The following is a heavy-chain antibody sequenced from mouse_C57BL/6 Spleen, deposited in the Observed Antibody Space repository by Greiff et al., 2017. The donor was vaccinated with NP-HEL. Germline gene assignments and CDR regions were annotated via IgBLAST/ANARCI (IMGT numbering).Heavy chain of an antibody. CDR2: IYPGDGDT. V-gene: IGHV1-82*01. Sequence: VQLQQSGPELVKPGASVKISCKASGYAFSSSWMNWVKQRPGKGLEWIGRIYPGDGDTNYNGKFKGKATLTVDTSSSTAYMQLSSLTSEDSAVYYCASYYGGGDWYFDVWGTGTTVTVSS. CDR3: ASYYGGGDWYFDV. J-gene: IGHJ1*03. D-gene: IGHD1-1*01. CDR1: GYAFSSSW.